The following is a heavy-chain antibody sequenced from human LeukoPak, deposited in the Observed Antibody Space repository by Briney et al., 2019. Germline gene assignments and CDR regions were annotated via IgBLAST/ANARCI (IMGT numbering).Heavy chain of an antibody. CDR3: ATGPAATFDY. Sequence: SETLSLTCTVSGGSISSYYWSWIRQPPGKGLEWIGYIYYSGSTNYNPSLKSRVTISVDTSKNQFSLKLSSVTAADTAVYCCATGPAATFDYWGQGTLVTVSS. V-gene: IGHV4-59*01. J-gene: IGHJ4*02. CDR1: GGSISSYY. D-gene: IGHD2-2*01. CDR2: IYYSGST.